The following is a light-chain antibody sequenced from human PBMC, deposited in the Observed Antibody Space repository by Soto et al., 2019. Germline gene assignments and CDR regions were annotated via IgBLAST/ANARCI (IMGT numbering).Light chain of an antibody. Sequence: EIVLTQSPGTLSLSPGERASLSCRASQSININFLAWYQQKPGQAPRLLLYGASSRATGIPDRFSGSGSGTDFTLIISSLETEDFAVYYCQHYGSSPPITFGQGTRLEIQ. CDR1: QSININF. CDR3: QHYGSSPPIT. CDR2: GAS. V-gene: IGKV3-20*01. J-gene: IGKJ5*01.